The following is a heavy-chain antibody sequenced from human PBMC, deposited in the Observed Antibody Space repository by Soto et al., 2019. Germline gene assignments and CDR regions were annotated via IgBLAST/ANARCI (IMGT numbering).Heavy chain of an antibody. V-gene: IGHV3-23*01. Sequence: GSLRLSCAVSGLSFGAHDMTWVRQTPGKGLEWVSTIDNGGTTFYADSVKGRFTISRDNSKNTLYLQMNGLKVEDTAVYYCARERVGGHHWFDPWGQGALVTVSS. J-gene: IGHJ5*01. CDR2: IDNGGTT. CDR1: GLSFGAHD. CDR3: ARERVGGHHWFDP. D-gene: IGHD6-19*01.